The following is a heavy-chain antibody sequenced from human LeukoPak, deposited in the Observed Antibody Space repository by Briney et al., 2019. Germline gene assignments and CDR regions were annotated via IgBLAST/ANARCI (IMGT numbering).Heavy chain of an antibody. D-gene: IGHD6-13*01. CDR1: GFTFSNAW. J-gene: IGHJ4*02. Sequence: GGSLRLSCAASGFTFSNAWMSWVRQAPGKGLEWVGRIKSKTDGGTTDYAAPVKGRFTISRDDSKNTLYLQMNSLKTEDTAVYYCTTDLVYSRSWYSGLKESDYWGQGTLVTVSS. CDR3: TTDLVYSRSWYSGLKESDY. CDR2: IKSKTDGGTT. V-gene: IGHV3-15*01.